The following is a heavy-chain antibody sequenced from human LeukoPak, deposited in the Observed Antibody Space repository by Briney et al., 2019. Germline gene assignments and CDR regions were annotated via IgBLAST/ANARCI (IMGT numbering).Heavy chain of an antibody. CDR3: ARGSAGNFDY. Sequence: GGSLRLSCAASGFSFSTYEMNWVRQAPGKGLEWLSYISAAGSTIYYTDSVKGRFTISRDNAKNSLYLQMNSLRAEDTAVYYCARGSAGNFDYWGQGTLVTVSS. D-gene: IGHD6-13*01. J-gene: IGHJ4*02. CDR2: ISAAGSTI. CDR1: GFSFSTYE. V-gene: IGHV3-48*03.